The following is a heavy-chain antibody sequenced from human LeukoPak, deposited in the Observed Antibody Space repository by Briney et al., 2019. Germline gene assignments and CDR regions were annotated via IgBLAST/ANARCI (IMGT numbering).Heavy chain of an antibody. D-gene: IGHD6-13*01. CDR2: INAGNGDT. CDR1: GYTFSSYA. V-gene: IGHV1-3*01. CDR3: AREAWGSSCSDY. Sequence: ASVKVSCKGSGYTFSSYAKHWVRQAPGQSLEWMGWINAGNGDTKYSQKFQGRVTITRDTSATTAYMELSSLRSEDTAVYYCAREAWGSSCSDYRGQGTLVTVSS. J-gene: IGHJ4*02.